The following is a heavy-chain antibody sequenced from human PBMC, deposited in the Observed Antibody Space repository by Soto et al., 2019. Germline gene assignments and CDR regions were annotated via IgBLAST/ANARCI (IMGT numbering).Heavy chain of an antibody. CDR3: ARSRAVPGAHIDY. Sequence: SETLSLTCSVSGGCISGSYWSWIRQSPGKGLEWLGYVYYTGSTNYSPSLRSRVSISVDTSKNEFSLRLSSVTAADTAVYFCARSRAVPGAHIDYWGQGTQVTVSS. CDR1: GGCISGSY. V-gene: IGHV4-59*01. CDR2: VYYTGST. J-gene: IGHJ4*02. D-gene: IGHD6-19*01.